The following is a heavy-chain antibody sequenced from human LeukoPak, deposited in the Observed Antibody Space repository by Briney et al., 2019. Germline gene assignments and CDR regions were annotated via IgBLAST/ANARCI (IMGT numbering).Heavy chain of an antibody. Sequence: ASVKVSCKSSGYTFTGYYLHWVRQAPAQGLEWVGWINPNSGGTNYAQKFQGRVTMTSDTSISTAYMELSRLRSDDTALYYCARTSFWSGHDYWGQGTLVTVSS. CDR3: ARTSFWSGHDY. CDR2: INPNSGGT. CDR1: GYTFTGYY. V-gene: IGHV1-2*02. D-gene: IGHD3-3*01. J-gene: IGHJ4*02.